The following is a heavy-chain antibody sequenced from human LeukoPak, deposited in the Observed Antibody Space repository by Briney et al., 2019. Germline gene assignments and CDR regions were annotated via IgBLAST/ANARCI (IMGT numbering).Heavy chain of an antibody. CDR2: IIPLFGTT. D-gene: IGHD2-8*01. J-gene: IGHJ5*01. CDR3: AREGNGGSDS. Sequence: ASVKVSCKASGGTFTSYGLGWVRQAPGDGLEWMGNIIPLFGTTNYAQKFQGRVTFTTDEAAGTVFMELSNLNPDDTAIYYCAREGNGGSDSWGQGTLVTVSS. CDR1: GGTFTSYG. V-gene: IGHV1-69*05.